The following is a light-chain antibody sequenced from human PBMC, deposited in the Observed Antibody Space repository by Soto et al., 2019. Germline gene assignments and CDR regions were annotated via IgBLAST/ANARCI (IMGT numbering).Light chain of an antibody. CDR2: AAS. CDR1: QGIRTD. V-gene: IGKV1-17*01. Sequence: DIQMTQSPSSLSASVGDRVTITCRASQGIRTDLGWYQQKPGKAPKRLIYAASSLQSGVTSRFSGSGSGTEFTLTISSLQPEDFENYYCLSNNSYPPPFGQVPKVEIK. J-gene: IGKJ1*01. CDR3: LSNNSYPPP.